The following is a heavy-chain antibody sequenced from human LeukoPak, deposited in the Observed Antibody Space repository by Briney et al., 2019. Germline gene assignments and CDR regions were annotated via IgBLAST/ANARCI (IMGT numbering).Heavy chain of an antibody. CDR1: GGTFSSYA. V-gene: IGHV1-69*04. Sequence: SVKVSCKASGGTFSSYAISWVRQAPGQGLEWMGRIIPILGIANYAQKFQGRVTITADKSTSTAYMELSSLRSEDTAVYYCARDRGPYSSLEEFVYWGQGTLVTVSS. CDR2: IIPILGIA. D-gene: IGHD6-13*01. CDR3: ARDRGPYSSLEEFVY. J-gene: IGHJ4*02.